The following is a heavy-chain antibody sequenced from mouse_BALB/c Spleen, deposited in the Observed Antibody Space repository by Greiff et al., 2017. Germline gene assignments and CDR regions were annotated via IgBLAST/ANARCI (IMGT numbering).Heavy chain of an antibody. Sequence: VQLQQSGAELMKPGASVKISCKATGYTFSSYWIEWVKQRPGHGLEWIGEILPGSGSTNYNEKFKGKATFTADTSSNTAYMQLSSLTSEDSVVYYCARGNIRNYDYDGGYAMDYWGQGTSVTVSS. CDR2: ILPGSGST. CDR1: GYTFSSYW. CDR3: ARGNIRNYDYDGGYAMDY. V-gene: IGHV1-9*01. J-gene: IGHJ4*01. D-gene: IGHD2-4*01.